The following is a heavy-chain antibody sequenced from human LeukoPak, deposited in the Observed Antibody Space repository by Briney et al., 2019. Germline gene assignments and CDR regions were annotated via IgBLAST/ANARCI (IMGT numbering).Heavy chain of an antibody. D-gene: IGHD3-10*01. CDR3: ARSHLNYGSGPPSDY. V-gene: IGHV4-4*07. Sequence: PSETLSLTCTVSGGSISSYYWSWIRQPAGKGLEWIGRIYTSGSTNYNPSLKSRVTMSVDTSKNQFSLKLSSVTAADTAVYYCARSHLNYGSGPPSDYWGQGTLVTVSS. J-gene: IGHJ4*02. CDR1: GGSISSYY. CDR2: IYTSGST.